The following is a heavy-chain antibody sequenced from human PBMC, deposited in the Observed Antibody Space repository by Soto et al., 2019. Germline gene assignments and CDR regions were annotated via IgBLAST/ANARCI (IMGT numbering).Heavy chain of an antibody. CDR3: ARDGAYCSSIGCQNPFDH. Sequence: QVQLQESGPGLVQPSQTLSLSCTVSGGSISGGGYYWNWIRQLPGKGLEWIGYMYYNGNTYYNPSLQSRVTISFGTSHDQFSLRLTSVTAADTDVYFCARDGAYCSSIGCQNPFDHWGQGTLVTVSS. D-gene: IGHD2-2*01. CDR2: MYYNGNT. V-gene: IGHV4-31*03. J-gene: IGHJ4*02. CDR1: GGSISGGGYY.